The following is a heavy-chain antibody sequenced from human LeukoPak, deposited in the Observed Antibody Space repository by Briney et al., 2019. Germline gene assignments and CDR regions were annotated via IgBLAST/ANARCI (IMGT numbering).Heavy chain of an antibody. CDR1: GFTFGDYA. J-gene: IGHJ4*02. CDR3: TRHYYDNSGYYLFDY. V-gene: IGHV3-49*03. D-gene: IGHD3-22*01. Sequence: GGSLRLSCTASGFTFGDYAMSWFRQAPGKGLEWVGFIRSKAYGGTTEYAASVKGRFTISRDDSKSIAYLQMNSLKTEDTAVYFCTRHYYDNSGYYLFDYWGQGTLVTVSS. CDR2: IRSKAYGGTT.